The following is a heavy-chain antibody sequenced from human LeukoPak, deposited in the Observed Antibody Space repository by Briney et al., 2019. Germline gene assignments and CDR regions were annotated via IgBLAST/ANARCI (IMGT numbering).Heavy chain of an antibody. J-gene: IGHJ5*02. CDR2: TSGDGDNT. D-gene: IGHD1-26*01. CDR1: GFTLDDYA. V-gene: IGHV3-43*02. CDR3: AKGVRSGTYYNCFDP. Sequence: PGGSLRLSCVASGFTLDDYALHWVRQAPGKGLEWISLTSGDGDNTYYADSVKGRFTISRDNSKNSLYLQMSSLRAEDTALYYCAKGVRSGTYYNCFDPWGQGTLVTVSS.